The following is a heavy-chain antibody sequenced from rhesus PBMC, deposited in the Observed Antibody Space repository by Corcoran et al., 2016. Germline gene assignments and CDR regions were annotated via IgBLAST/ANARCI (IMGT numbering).Heavy chain of an antibody. CDR1: GYTFTSYG. V-gene: IGHV7-114*01. J-gene: IGHJ1*01. Sequence: QVQLVQSGPEVKQPGASVKVSCKASGYTFTSYGLHWVRQAHGQRLEWRGWINTDTGNPTYAQGFKERFTVSMETSSRTAYLKINRLKAEDTAGYYCARLTTGDFEFWGQGARVIVSS. CDR3: ARLTTGDFEF. D-gene: IGHD4-17*01. CDR2: INTDTGNP.